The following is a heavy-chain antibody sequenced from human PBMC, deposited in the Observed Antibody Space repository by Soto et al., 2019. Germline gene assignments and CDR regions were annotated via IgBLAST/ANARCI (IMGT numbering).Heavy chain of an antibody. Sequence: ASVKVSCKASGYTFTSYGISWVRQAPGQGLEWMGWISAYNGNTNYAQKLQGRVTMTTDTSTSTAYMELRSLRSDDTAVYYCARDQDYYDSSGYYGAFDIWGQGTMVTVSS. J-gene: IGHJ3*02. CDR3: ARDQDYYDSSGYYGAFDI. D-gene: IGHD3-22*01. V-gene: IGHV1-18*01. CDR2: ISAYNGNT. CDR1: GYTFTSYG.